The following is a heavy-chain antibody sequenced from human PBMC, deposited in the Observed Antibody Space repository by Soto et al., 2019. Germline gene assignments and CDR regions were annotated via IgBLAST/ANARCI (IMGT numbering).Heavy chain of an antibody. CDR1: GFSLSTSGVA. D-gene: IGHD3-3*01. Sequence: SGPTLVNPTQTLTLTCTFSGFSLSTSGVAVGWIRQAPRKAPEWLAFIFWDDDKRYSPSLENRLTITKDTSKNQVVLTMTNMDPVDTATYYCAHIFDFWSGYYSSYWVRGTLVTVSS. J-gene: IGHJ4*02. CDR2: IFWDDDK. V-gene: IGHV2-5*02. CDR3: AHIFDFWSGYYSSY.